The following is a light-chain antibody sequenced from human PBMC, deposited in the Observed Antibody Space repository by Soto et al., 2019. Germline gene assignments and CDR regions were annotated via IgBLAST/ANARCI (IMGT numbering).Light chain of an antibody. J-gene: IGLJ1*01. CDR1: SSNIGSGT. CDR2: SDD. Sequence: QSVLTQPPSASGTPGQRVTISCSGSSSNIGSGTVNWYQQLPGTAPKLLIYSDDQRPSGVPDRFSGSKSGTSASLAISGLRSEDEADYYCAAWDDSLNGHVFGTGTKVTVL. CDR3: AAWDDSLNGHV. V-gene: IGLV1-44*01.